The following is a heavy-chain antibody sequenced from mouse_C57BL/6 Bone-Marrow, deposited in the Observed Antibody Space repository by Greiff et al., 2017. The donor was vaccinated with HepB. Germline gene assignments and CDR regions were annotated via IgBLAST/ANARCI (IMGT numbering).Heavy chain of an antibody. CDR3: ASHYDYDGSFAY. CDR2: IDPSDSYT. CDR1: GYTFTSYW. J-gene: IGHJ3*01. V-gene: IGHV1-69*01. Sequence: VQLQQPGAELVMPGASVKLSCKASGYTFTSYWMHWVKQRPGQGLEWIGEIDPSDSYTNYNQKFKGKSTLTVDKSSSTAYMQLSSLTSEDSAVYYCASHYDYDGSFAYWGQGTLVTVSA. D-gene: IGHD2-4*01.